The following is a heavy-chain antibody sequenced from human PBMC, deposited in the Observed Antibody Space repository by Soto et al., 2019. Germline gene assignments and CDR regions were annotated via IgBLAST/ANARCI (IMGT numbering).Heavy chain of an antibody. V-gene: IGHV1-8*01. D-gene: IGHD6-25*01. J-gene: IGHJ4*02. CDR3: ARRKERSGPYYLDL. CDR2: MNPNNGNA. Sequence: SVKVTCKESRVTIMSYDRSWVRQADRQGLEWMGWMNPNNGNAGFAQKFRGRINMTRNTSISTAYLELSSLRSDDSAVYFCARRKERSGPYYLDLWGQGTQVTVSS. CDR1: RVTIMSYD.